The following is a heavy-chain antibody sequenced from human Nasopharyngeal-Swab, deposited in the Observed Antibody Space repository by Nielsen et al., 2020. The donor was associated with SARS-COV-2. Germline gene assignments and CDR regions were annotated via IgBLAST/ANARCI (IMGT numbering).Heavy chain of an antibody. CDR1: GFTFSSYA. V-gene: IGHV3-23*01. CDR3: AKVSWEWELLRWYFDY. Sequence: GRSLRLSCAASGFTFSSYAMSWVRQAPGKGLEWVSAISGSGGSTYYADSVKGRFTISRDNSKNTLYLQMNSLRAEDTAVYYCAKVSWEWELLRWYFDYWGQGTLVTVSS. J-gene: IGHJ4*02. CDR2: ISGSGGST. D-gene: IGHD1-26*01.